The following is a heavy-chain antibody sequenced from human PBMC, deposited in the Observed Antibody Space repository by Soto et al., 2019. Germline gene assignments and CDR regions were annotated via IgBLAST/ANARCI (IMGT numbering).Heavy chain of an antibody. D-gene: IGHD3-10*01. CDR3: ARRERYYGSPGWLDP. CDR1: GGSISSFAYY. J-gene: IGHJ5*02. CDR2: VYYNENT. V-gene: IGHV4-39*01. Sequence: SETLSLTCTVSGGSISSFAYYWGWIRQPPGKGLEWIGTVYYNENTYYNPSLKSRVTISVDTAKNQFSLNLRSVTAADTAIYFCARRERYYGSPGWLDPWGQGTLVTVSS.